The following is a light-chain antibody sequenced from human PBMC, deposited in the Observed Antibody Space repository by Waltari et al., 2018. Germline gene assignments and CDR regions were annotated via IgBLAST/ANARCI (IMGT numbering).Light chain of an antibody. CDR2: GKN. V-gene: IGLV3-19*01. J-gene: IGLJ2*01. Sequence: SSELTQDPAVSVALGQTVRSTCKGTSLSASYASWYQQKSGQAPILVLFGKNKRPSGIPDRFSGYNSETTTSLTITGAQAEDEADYYCSSRDSSASHVLFAGGTKLTVL. CDR1: SLSASY. CDR3: SSRDSSASHVL.